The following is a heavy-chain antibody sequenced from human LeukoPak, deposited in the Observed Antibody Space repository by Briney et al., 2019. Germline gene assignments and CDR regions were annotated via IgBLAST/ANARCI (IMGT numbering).Heavy chain of an antibody. D-gene: IGHD6-6*01. CDR1: GFTFSSYS. CDR3: ARGTDEYSSSSGWFDP. V-gene: IGHV3-21*01. Sequence: GGSLRLSCAASGFTFSSYSMNWVRQAPGKGLEWVSSISSSSSYIYYADSVKGRFTISRDNTKNSLYLQMNSLRAEDTAVYYCARGTDEYSSSSGWFDPWGQGTLVTVSS. CDR2: ISSSSSYI. J-gene: IGHJ5*02.